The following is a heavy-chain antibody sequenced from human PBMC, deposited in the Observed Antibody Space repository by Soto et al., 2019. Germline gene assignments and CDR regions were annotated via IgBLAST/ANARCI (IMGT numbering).Heavy chain of an antibody. Sequence: EVQLLESGGTLVQPGGSLRLSCAASGFTFSNYAMSWVRQAPGKGLEWVSSIGGSGATTYYADSVKGRFTISRDNSKNTLYLQMNSLRAEDTAVYYCAKGRGIAVAGTVDYWGQGTLVTVSS. CDR3: AKGRGIAVAGTVDY. J-gene: IGHJ4*02. V-gene: IGHV3-23*01. D-gene: IGHD6-19*01. CDR1: GFTFSNYA. CDR2: IGGSGATT.